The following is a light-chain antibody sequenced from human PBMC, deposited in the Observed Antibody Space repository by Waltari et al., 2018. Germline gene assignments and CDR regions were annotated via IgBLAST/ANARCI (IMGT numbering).Light chain of an antibody. J-gene: IGLJ3*02. Sequence: NFMLTQPHSVSGSPGKTVTISCPRTSGSMASKYVQWYHLRPGRAPSTVIFRDNRSPSGVSDRFSGSIDTSSNSASLTISGLQTEDEADYYCHSFDTNNHWIFGGGTALTVL. V-gene: IGLV6-57*03. CDR2: RDN. CDR1: SGSMASKY. CDR3: HSFDTNNHWI.